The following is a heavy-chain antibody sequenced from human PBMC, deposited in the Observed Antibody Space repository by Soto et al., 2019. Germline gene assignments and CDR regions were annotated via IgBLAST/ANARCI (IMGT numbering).Heavy chain of an antibody. D-gene: IGHD5-18*01. J-gene: IGHJ4*02. CDR1: GYTFTSYV. V-gene: IGHV1-8*01. Sequence: ASVKVSCKASGYTFTSYVINWVRQATGQGLEWMGWMNPNSGNTGYAQKFQGRVTMTRNTSISTAYMELSSLRSDDTAVYYCARDSSWDTAMVHGYWGQGTLVTVSS. CDR2: MNPNSGNT. CDR3: ARDSSWDTAMVHGY.